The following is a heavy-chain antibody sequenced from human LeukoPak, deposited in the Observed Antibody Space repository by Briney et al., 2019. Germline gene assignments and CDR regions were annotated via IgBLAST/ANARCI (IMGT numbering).Heavy chain of an antibody. D-gene: IGHD3-22*01. CDR2: IRSKANSYAT. CDR1: GFTFSGSA. CDR3: ARDYDSSGYSSEAGAIHI. J-gene: IGHJ3*02. V-gene: IGHV3-73*01. Sequence: GGSLRLSCAASGFTFSGSAMHWVRQASGKGLEWVGRIRSKANSYATAYAASVKGRFTISRDDSKNTAYLQMNSLRAEDTALYYCARDYDSSGYSSEAGAIHIWGQGTMVTVSS.